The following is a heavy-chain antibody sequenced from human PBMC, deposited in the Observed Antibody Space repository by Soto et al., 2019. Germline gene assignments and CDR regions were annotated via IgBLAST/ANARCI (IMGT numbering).Heavy chain of an antibody. D-gene: IGHD1-26*01. CDR2: IITSSSTI. Sequence: EVQLVESGGGLVQPGGSLRLSCAASGFTFSSYSMNWVRQAPGKGLEWVSYIITSSSTIYYADSVKGRFTISRDNAENSLYLKMTSLRAEDTALYYCARDGGGGGSYSGDFDYWGQGTLVTVSS. CDR3: ARDGGGGGSYSGDFDY. J-gene: IGHJ4*02. CDR1: GFTFSSYS. V-gene: IGHV3-48*01.